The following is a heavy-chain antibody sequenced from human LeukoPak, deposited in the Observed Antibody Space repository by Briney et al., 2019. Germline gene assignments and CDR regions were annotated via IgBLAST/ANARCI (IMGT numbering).Heavy chain of an antibody. J-gene: IGHJ4*02. Sequence: GGSLRLSCVVSGFNFSNYWMNWVRQAPGKGLEWVTNIKHDGSEKYYVDSVKGRFSISRDNAKKSLYLQMNSLRAEVTAVYYCARALSHCLDYWGQGTLVTVSS. CDR2: IKHDGSEK. V-gene: IGHV3-7*01. CDR1: GFNFSNYW. CDR3: ARALSHCLDY. D-gene: IGHD3-16*01.